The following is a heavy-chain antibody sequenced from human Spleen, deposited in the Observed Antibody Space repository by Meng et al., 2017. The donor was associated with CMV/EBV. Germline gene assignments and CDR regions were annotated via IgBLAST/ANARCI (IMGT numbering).Heavy chain of an antibody. D-gene: IGHD2-15*01. CDR3: AKDRREDIVVVVAATRNY. V-gene: IGHV3-23*01. CDR2: ISGSGGST. J-gene: IGHJ4*02. Sequence: LSLTCAASGFTFSSYAMSWVRQAPGKGLEWVSAISGSGGSTYYADSVKGRFTISRDNSKNTLYLQMNSLRAEDTAVYYCAKDRREDIVVVVAATRNYWGQGTLVTVSS. CDR1: GFTFSSYA.